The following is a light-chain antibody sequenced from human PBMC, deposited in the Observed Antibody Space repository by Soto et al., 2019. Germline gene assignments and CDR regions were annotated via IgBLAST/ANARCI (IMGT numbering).Light chain of an antibody. Sequence: DVVMTQSPLSLSVTLGQPASISCRSSQSLAHSDGSTYLNWFHQRPGQSPRRLVYKVSNRDSGVPDRFTGSGSGTDFTLKISRVEAEDVGVYYCMQGTPGLFTFGPGTKVDIK. CDR1: QSLAHSDGSTY. J-gene: IGKJ3*01. CDR2: KVS. V-gene: IGKV2-30*02. CDR3: MQGTPGLFT.